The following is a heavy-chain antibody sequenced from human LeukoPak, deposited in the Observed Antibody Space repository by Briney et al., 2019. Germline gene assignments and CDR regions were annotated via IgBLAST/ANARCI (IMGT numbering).Heavy chain of an antibody. Sequence: PGGSLRLSCVASGFSLSNYGMTWVRQAPGKRLEWVSTIVGRNGDTYYTDSVKGRFTISRDISKNSVYLQMSSLRGDDTAVYYCAKYGVVLPPGSHIPHWFDFWGQGSLVAVSS. V-gene: IGHV3-23*01. CDR3: AKYGVVLPPGSHIPHWFDF. CDR2: IVGRNGDT. D-gene: IGHD1-14*01. CDR1: GFSLSNYG. J-gene: IGHJ5*01.